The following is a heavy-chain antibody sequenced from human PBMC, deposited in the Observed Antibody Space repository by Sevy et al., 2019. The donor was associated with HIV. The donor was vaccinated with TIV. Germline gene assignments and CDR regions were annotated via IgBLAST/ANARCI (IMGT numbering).Heavy chain of an antibody. D-gene: IGHD6-19*01. V-gene: IGHV3-23*01. CDR1: GFTFSSYA. CDR2: ISGSGGST. CDR3: AKSLSSGWNRYYFDY. Sequence: GGSLRLSCAASGFTFSSYAMSWVRQAPGKGLEWVSAISGSGGSTYYADSVKGRFTISGDNSKNTLYLQMNSLRAEDTAVYYCAKSLSSGWNRYYFDYWGQGTLVTVSS. J-gene: IGHJ4*02.